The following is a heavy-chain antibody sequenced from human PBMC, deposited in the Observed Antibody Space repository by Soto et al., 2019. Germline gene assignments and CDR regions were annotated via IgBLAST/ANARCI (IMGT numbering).Heavy chain of an antibody. V-gene: IGHV1-2*02. Sequence: QVQLVQSGAEVKKPGASVKVSCKASGYTFTGCYMHWVRQAPGQGLEWMGWINPNSGGTNYAQKFQGRVTMTRDTSISTAYMELSRLRSDDTAVYYCARGRTAMVTRGWFDPWGQGTLVTVSS. CDR2: INPNSGGT. CDR3: ARGRTAMVTRGWFDP. CDR1: GYTFTGCY. J-gene: IGHJ5*02. D-gene: IGHD5-18*01.